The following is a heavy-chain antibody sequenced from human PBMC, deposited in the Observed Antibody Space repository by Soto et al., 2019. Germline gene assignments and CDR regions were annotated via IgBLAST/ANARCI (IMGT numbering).Heavy chain of an antibody. Sequence: ASVKVSCKTSGYTFTSYAIHWVRQVPGQRLEWMGWVYGDNGNTKYLEKFQGRVTFTRDTSASTAYMELSNLRSEDTALYYCAAVDIGDYWGQGTLVTVS. J-gene: IGHJ4*02. CDR3: AAVDIGDY. CDR2: VYGDNGNT. CDR1: GYTFTSYA. V-gene: IGHV1-3*01. D-gene: IGHD5-12*01.